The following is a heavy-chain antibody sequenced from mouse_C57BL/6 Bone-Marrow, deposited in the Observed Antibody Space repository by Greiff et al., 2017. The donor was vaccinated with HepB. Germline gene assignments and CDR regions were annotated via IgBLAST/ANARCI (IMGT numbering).Heavy chain of an antibody. D-gene: IGHD2-4*01. CDR1: GYTFTSYD. Sequence: VKLVESGPELVKPGASVKLSCKASGYTFTSYDINWVKQRPGQGLEWIGWIYPRDGSTKYNEKFKGKATLTVDTSSSTAYMELHSLTSEDSAVYFCARGRDDYDEGLAYWGQGTLVTVSA. V-gene: IGHV1-85*01. J-gene: IGHJ3*01. CDR3: ARGRDDYDEGLAY. CDR2: IYPRDGST.